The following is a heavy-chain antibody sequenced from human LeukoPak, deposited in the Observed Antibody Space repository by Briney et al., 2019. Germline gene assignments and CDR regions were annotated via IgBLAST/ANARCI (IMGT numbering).Heavy chain of an antibody. D-gene: IGHD1-26*01. J-gene: IGHJ4*02. CDR3: ARQEEWELPIDY. V-gene: IGHV4-39*01. CDR1: GGSISSSSYS. Sequence: SETLSLTCTVSGGSISSSSYSWGWIRQPPGKGLEWIGSIYYSGSTYYNPSLKSRVTISVDTSKNQFSLKLSSVTAADTAVYYCARQEEWELPIDYWGQGTLVTVSS. CDR2: IYYSGST.